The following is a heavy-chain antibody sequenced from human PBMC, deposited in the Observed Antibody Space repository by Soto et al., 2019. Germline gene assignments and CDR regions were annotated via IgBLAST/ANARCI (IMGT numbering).Heavy chain of an antibody. Sequence: QVHLVQSGVEVKTPGASVKVACQASGYTFFTYDISWVRQAPGQGRQWMGWISTYSGDTKYAQKFQGTVTMTTDTSTTTAYLELSSLRSDYTAVYYCARHHGPTTSENWFDPGGQGTLVTVSS. V-gene: IGHV1-18*01. CDR3: ARHHGPTTSENWFDP. CDR1: GYTFFTYD. J-gene: IGHJ5*02. CDR2: ISTYSGDT. D-gene: IGHD5-12*01.